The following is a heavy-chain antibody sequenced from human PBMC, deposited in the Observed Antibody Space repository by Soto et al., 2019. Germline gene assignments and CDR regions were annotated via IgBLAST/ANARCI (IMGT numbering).Heavy chain of an antibody. CDR2: ISGSGFST. CDR3: AKAKDSSSWYPVYFQH. Sequence: GGSLRLSCAASGFTFSSYAMTWVRQAPGKGLKWVSAISGSGFSTYYADSVKGRFTISRDNSKNTLYLQMNSLRADDTAVYYCAKAKDSSSWYPVYFQHWGQGTLVTVSS. D-gene: IGHD6-13*01. J-gene: IGHJ1*01. V-gene: IGHV3-23*01. CDR1: GFTFSSYA.